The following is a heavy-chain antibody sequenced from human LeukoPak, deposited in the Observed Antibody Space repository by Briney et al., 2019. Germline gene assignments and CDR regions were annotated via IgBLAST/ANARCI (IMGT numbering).Heavy chain of an antibody. V-gene: IGHV4-59*01. CDR1: GGSFSSYY. CDR2: IYYSGST. CDR3: ARDRVLRYFDWLPAYYYYYGMDV. D-gene: IGHD3-9*01. Sequence: PSETLSLTCTVSGGSFSSYYWSWIRQPPGKGLEWIGYIYYSGSTSYNPSLKSRVTISVDTSKNQFSLKLSSVTAADTAVYYCARDRVLRYFDWLPAYYYYYGMDVWGQGTTVTVSS. J-gene: IGHJ6*02.